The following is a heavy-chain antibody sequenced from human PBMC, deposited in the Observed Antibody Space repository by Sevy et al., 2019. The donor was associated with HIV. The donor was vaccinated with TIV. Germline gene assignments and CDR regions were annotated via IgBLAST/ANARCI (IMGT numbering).Heavy chain of an antibody. V-gene: IGHV3-33*01. J-gene: IGHJ4*02. CDR1: GFIFSNYG. D-gene: IGHD2-2*01. CDR3: ATNGRYTTSWPHFDY. Sequence: GGSLRLSCAASGFIFSNYGMHWVRQAPGKGLEWLAVIWYDGSQEYYADSVEGRFTVSRDNSKNTLYLQMNSLRAEDTAVYYCATNGRYTTSWPHFDYWGQGTLVTVSS. CDR2: IWYDGSQE.